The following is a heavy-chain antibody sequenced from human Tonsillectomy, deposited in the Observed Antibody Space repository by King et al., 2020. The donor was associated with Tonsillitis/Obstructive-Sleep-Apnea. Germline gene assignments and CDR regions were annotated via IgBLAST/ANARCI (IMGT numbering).Heavy chain of an antibody. D-gene: IGHD6-13*01. Sequence: QLQESGPGLLKPSETLSLTCTVSGGSITNYYWSWIRQPPGKGLEWIGHIYYSGSTNYSPALKSRVTISVDTSKNHFSLKLSSVTAADTAVYYCARYSPFESSWNFDYWGQGTLVTVSS. CDR3: ARYSPFESSWNFDY. V-gene: IGHV4-59*12. J-gene: IGHJ4*02. CDR2: IYYSGST. CDR1: GGSITNYY.